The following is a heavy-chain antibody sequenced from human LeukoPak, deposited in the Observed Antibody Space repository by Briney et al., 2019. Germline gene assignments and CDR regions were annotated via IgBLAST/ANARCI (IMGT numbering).Heavy chain of an antibody. J-gene: IGHJ4*02. CDR2: VSITSIYV. D-gene: IGHD6-6*01. Sequence: PGRSLRLSCAASGFTFSSYSMNWVRQAPGKGLEWVSSVSITSIYVYYADSVKGRFTISRDNAKNSLYLQMNSLRAEDTAVYYCARDRSSSSSQDFDYWGQGTLVTVSS. CDR1: GFTFSSYS. V-gene: IGHV3-21*01. CDR3: ARDRSSSSSQDFDY.